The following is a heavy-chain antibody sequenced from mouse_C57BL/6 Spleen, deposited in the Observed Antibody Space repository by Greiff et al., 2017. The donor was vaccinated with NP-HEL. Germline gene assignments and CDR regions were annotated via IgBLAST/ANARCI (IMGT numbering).Heavy chain of an antibody. CDR1: GYTFTSYW. CDR3: ARTGGSTSYFDY. J-gene: IGHJ2*01. D-gene: IGHD1-1*01. V-gene: IGHV1-55*01. Sequence: VQLQQSGAELVKPGASVKMSCKASGYTFTSYWITWVKQRPGQGLEWIGDIYPGSGSTNYNEKFKSKATLTVDTSSSTAYMQLSSLTSEDSAVYYCARTGGSTSYFDYWGQGTTLTVSS. CDR2: IYPGSGST.